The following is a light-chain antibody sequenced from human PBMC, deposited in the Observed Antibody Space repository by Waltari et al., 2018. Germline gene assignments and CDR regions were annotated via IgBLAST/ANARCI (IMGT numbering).Light chain of an antibody. CDR3: QTGGHGTWV. CDR1: SGPRTTL. J-gene: IGLJ3*02. Sequence: QLVLTQSPSASASLGASVKLTCTLSSGPRTTLIPRPQNRPERGPRYLMKGNSDGSHNKGDEIPDRCSGSSSGAEHYLTISSLQSEDEADYYCQTGGHGTWVFGGGTKLTVL. V-gene: IGLV4-69*01. CDR2: GNSDGSH.